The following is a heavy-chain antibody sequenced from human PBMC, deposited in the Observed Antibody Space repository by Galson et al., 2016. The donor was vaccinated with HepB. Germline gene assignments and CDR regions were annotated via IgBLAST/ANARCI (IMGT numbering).Heavy chain of an antibody. CDR2: IWYDGGNK. Sequence: SLRLSCAASGFTFSSHAMHWVRQAPGKGLEWVAAIWYDGGNKYYADSVKGRFTISRDNSKNTLYLQMNSLRAEDTALYYCAKDLGPSLGEWYSYEMDVWGQGTTVTVSS. CDR1: GFTFSSHA. V-gene: IGHV3-33*06. CDR3: AKDLGPSLGEWYSYEMDV. D-gene: IGHD3-10*01. J-gene: IGHJ6*02.